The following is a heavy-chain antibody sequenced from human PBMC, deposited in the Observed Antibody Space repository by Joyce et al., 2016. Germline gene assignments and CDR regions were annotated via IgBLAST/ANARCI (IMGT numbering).Heavy chain of an antibody. V-gene: IGHV4-34*01. Sequence: QVQLQQWGAGLLKPSETLSLTCAVSGWPFRGFFWTWVRQPPGKGLEWIGDINNSGVTNYNPSLKTRGTFSVDTSKNQFSLKLTSLSAADTAVYYCARSQWLAPLMYWGQGTPVTVSS. J-gene: IGHJ4*02. D-gene: IGHD6-19*01. CDR2: INNSGVT. CDR3: ARSQWLAPLMY. CDR1: GWPFRGFF.